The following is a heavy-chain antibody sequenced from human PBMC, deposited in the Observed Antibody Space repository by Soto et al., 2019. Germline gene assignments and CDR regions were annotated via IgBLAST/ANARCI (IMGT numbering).Heavy chain of an antibody. Sequence: QVQLQQWGAGLFKPSETLSLTCSVYGGSFSGYYWSWIRQPPGKGLEWIGEINHSGSINYNPSLKSRVTISLDTSKNPFPLKLSSVTAADTAVYYCARVVQRYCDWSHFDYWGQGTLVTVSS. V-gene: IGHV4-34*01. CDR1: GGSFSGYY. CDR3: ARVVQRYCDWSHFDY. J-gene: IGHJ4*02. CDR2: INHSGSI. D-gene: IGHD3-9*01.